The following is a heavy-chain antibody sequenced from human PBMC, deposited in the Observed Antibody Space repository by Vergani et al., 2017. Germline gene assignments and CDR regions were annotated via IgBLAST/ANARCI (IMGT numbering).Heavy chain of an antibody. V-gene: IGHV4-61*02. D-gene: IGHD5-12*01. CDR3: ARTPYEWLRDYYYYGMDV. J-gene: IGHJ6*02. CDR1: GGSISSGSYY. CDR2: IYTSGST. Sequence: QVQLQESGPGLVKPSQTLSLTCTVSGGSISSGSYYWSWIRQPAGKGLEWIGRIYTSGSTNYNPSLKSRVTISVDTSKNQFSLKLSSVTAADTAVYYCARTPYEWLRDYYYYGMDVWGQGTTVTVSS.